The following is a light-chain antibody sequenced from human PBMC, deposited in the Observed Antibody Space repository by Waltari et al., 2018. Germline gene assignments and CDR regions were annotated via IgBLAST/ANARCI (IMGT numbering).Light chain of an antibody. CDR3: QTWGTGIRV. V-gene: IGLV4-69*01. CDR1: SGHSSNA. CDR2: VNGDGSH. Sequence: LVLTQSPSASASLGASVKLTCTLSSGHSSNAIAWHQQQPEKGPRFLMKVNGDGSHIKGDGIPDRFSGSSSGAERYLTISSLQFDDEADYYCQTWGTGIRVFGGGTKLTVL. J-gene: IGLJ3*02.